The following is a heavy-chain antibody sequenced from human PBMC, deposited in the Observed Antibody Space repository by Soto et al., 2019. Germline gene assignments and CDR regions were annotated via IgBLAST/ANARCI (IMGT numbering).Heavy chain of an antibody. CDR1: GFTFSSYW. CDR3: ARDRYYDILTGYNYDAFDI. CDR2: IKQDGSEK. V-gene: IGHV3-7*01. Sequence: GGSLRLSCAASGFTFSSYWMSWVRQAPGKGLEWVANIKQDGSEKYYVDSVKGRFTISRDNAKNSLYLQMNSLRAEDTAVYYCARDRYYDILTGYNYDAFDIWGQGTMVTVSS. J-gene: IGHJ3*02. D-gene: IGHD3-9*01.